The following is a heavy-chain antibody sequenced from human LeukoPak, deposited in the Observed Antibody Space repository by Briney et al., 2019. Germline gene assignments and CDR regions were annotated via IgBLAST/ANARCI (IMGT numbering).Heavy chain of an antibody. V-gene: IGHV4-59*01. CDR2: VYYTGST. CDR1: GGSISTYY. D-gene: IGHD1-26*01. J-gene: IGHJ4*02. CDR3: ARGDRDPSRPDY. Sequence: SETLSLTCTVSGGSISTYYWSWIRQTPGKGLEWIGYVYYTGSTNSNPSLKSRVTISVDTSKNQVSLKLTSVTAADTAVYYCARGDRDPSRPDYWGQGTLVTVSS.